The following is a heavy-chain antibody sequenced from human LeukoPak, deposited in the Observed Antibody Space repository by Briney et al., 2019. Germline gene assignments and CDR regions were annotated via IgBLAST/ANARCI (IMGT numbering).Heavy chain of an antibody. CDR2: IYYTGTT. CDR3: ARGLTAAVDRALDY. CDR1: GGSISPYY. D-gene: IGHD6-13*01. J-gene: IGHJ4*02. Sequence: PSDTLSLTCTVSGGSISPYYWSWIRQPAGRGLEWIGRIYYTGTTDYNPSLKSRVSMSLDTSTKQFSLKLSSVTAADTAVYYCARGLTAAVDRALDYWGQGTLVTVSS. V-gene: IGHV4-4*07.